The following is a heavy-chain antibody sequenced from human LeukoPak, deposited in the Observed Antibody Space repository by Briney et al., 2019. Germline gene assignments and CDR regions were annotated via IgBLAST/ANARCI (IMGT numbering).Heavy chain of an antibody. D-gene: IGHD2-2*02. CDR3: ARVFTVVPAAIRARDYCYMDV. J-gene: IGHJ6*03. V-gene: IGHV4-31*03. CDR1: GGSISSGGYY. Sequence: NPSENLSLTCTVSGGSISSGGYYWSWIRQHPGKGLEWIGYIYYSGSTYYNPSLKSRVTISVDTSKNQFSLKLSSVTAADTAVYYCARVFTVVPAAIRARDYCYMDVWGKGTTVTVSS. CDR2: IYYSGST.